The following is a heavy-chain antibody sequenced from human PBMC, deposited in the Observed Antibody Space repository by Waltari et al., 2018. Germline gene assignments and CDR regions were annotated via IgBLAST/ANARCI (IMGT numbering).Heavy chain of an antibody. CDR1: GGSFSGYY. J-gene: IGHJ6*03. D-gene: IGHD6-6*01. CDR2: INHIGST. CDR3: ARQRQLAMYYYYYYMDV. V-gene: IGHV4-34*01. Sequence: QVQLQQWGAGLLKPSETLSLTCAVYGGSFSGYYWSWIRQPPGKGLEWIGEINHIGSTNNNPALKSRVTISVDTSKNQFSLKLSSVTAADTAVYYCARQRQLAMYYYYYYMDVWGKGTTVTVSS.